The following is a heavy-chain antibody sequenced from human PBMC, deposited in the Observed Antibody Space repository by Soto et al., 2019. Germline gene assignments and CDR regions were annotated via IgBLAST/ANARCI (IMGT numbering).Heavy chain of an antibody. J-gene: IGHJ6*02. Sequence: QVQLVESGGGVVQPGRSLRLSCAASGFTFSIYGMHWVRQAPGKGLEWVAHISYDGSRQYYADSVKGRFTISRDNSKSTLSLQMNNLRPEDTALSVCARGDLGITIAAYGIDVGGQGTTVIASS. CDR2: ISYDGSRQ. CDR3: ARGDLGITIAAYGIDV. CDR1: GFTFSIYG. D-gene: IGHD3-3*01. V-gene: IGHV3-30*03.